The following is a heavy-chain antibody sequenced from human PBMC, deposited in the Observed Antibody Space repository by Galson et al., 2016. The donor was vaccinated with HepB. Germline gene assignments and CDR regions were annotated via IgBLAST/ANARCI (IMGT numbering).Heavy chain of an antibody. CDR2: IKRKTDGRTT. Sequence: SLRLSCAASGITFSNAHMGWVRQAPGKGLEWVGRIKRKTDGRTTYYAAPVKGRFTISRDDSKNTLYLQMNSLNTEDTAVYYCTTGSCSGVGCYSFNYWGQGTLVTVSS. CDR1: GITFSNAH. J-gene: IGHJ4*02. CDR3: TTGSCSGVGCYSFNY. V-gene: IGHV3-15*01. D-gene: IGHD2-15*01.